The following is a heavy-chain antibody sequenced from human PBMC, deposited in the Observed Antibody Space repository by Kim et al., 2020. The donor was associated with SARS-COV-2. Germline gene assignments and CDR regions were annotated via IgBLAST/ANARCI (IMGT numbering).Heavy chain of an antibody. Sequence: SETLSLTCTVSGGSISSGGYYWSWIRQHPGKGLEWIGYIYYSGSTYYNPSLKSRVTISVDTSKNQFSLKLSSVTAADTAVYYCAVGIQLGRGYYYYGMDVWGQGTTVTVSS. V-gene: IGHV4-31*03. D-gene: IGHD1-1*01. J-gene: IGHJ6*02. CDR2: IYYSGST. CDR3: AVGIQLGRGYYYYGMDV. CDR1: GGSISSGGYY.